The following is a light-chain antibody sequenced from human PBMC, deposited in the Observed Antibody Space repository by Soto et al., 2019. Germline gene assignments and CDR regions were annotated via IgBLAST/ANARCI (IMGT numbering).Light chain of an antibody. J-gene: IGLJ2*01. CDR2: DVS. V-gene: IGLV2-14*01. CDR3: TSYTGSSTVL. Sequence: QSVLTQPASVSESPGQSITISCTGTSSDVGGYNYVSWYQQHPGKPPKLMIYDVSNRPSGVSNRFSGSKSGNTASLTISGLRAEDEADYYCTSYTGSSTVLFGGGTKLTVL. CDR1: SSDVGGYNY.